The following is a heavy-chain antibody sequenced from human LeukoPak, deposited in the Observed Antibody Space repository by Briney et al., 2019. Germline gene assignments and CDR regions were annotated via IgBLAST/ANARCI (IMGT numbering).Heavy chain of an antibody. V-gene: IGHV3-30-3*01. CDR1: GFTFSSYA. CDR3: ARSYPIVVVVAATAAGVDY. D-gene: IGHD2-15*01. Sequence: GGSLRLSCAASGFTFSSYAMHWVRQAPGKGLEWVAVISYDGSNKYYADSVKGRFTISRDNSKNTLYLQMNSLRAEDTAVYYCARSYPIVVVVAATAAGVDYWGQGTLVTVSS. CDR2: ISYDGSNK. J-gene: IGHJ4*02.